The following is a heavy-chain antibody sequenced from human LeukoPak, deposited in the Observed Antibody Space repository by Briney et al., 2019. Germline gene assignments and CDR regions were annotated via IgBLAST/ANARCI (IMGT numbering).Heavy chain of an antibody. CDR3: ARGGYSGYDLYYFDY. Sequence: ASVKVSCTASGFTFTSYYIHWVRQAPGQGLEWMGIINPSGGSTNYAQPFQGRVTMTRDTSTSTVYVELSSLTSDDTAVYYCARGGYSGYDLYYFDYWGQGTLVTVSS. CDR1: GFTFTSYY. J-gene: IGHJ4*02. D-gene: IGHD5-12*01. V-gene: IGHV1-46*01. CDR2: INPSGGST.